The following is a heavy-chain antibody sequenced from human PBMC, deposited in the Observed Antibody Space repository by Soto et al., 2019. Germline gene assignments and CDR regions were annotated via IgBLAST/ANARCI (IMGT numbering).Heavy chain of an antibody. Sequence: GESLKISCKGSGYGFTSYWISWVRQMPGKGLEWMGRIDPSDSYTNYSPSFQGHVTISADKSISTAYLQWSSLKASDTAMYYCARLTNTAMAQDVWGQGTTVTVSS. CDR1: GYGFTSYW. V-gene: IGHV5-10-1*01. J-gene: IGHJ6*02. CDR3: ARLTNTAMAQDV. D-gene: IGHD5-18*01. CDR2: IDPSDSYT.